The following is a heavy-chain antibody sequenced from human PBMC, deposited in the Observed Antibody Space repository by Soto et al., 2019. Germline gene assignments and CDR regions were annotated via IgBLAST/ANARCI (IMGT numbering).Heavy chain of an antibody. V-gene: IGHV4-39*01. CDR1: GGSISSSSYY. D-gene: IGHD2-2*01. CDR2: IYYSGST. J-gene: IGHJ6*03. Sequence: SETLSLTCTVSGGSISSSSYYWGWIRQPPGKGLEWIGSIYYSGSTYYNPSLKSRVTISVDTSKNQFSLKLSSVTAADTAVYYCARLDCSSTSCLYYYYMDVWGKGTTVTV. CDR3: ARLDCSSTSCLYYYYMDV.